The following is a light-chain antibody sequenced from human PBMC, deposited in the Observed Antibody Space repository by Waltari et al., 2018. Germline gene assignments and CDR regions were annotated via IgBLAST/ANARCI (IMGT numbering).Light chain of an antibody. Sequence: QSALTQPASVSGSPGQSITISCTGTSSDVGGYNYVSWYQQHPGKAPKFMIYDVSQRPSGVFDRFSRSKSGNTASLTISGLQAEDEADYYCSSYTSNNIWVFGGGTKLTVL. J-gene: IGLJ3*02. CDR3: SSYTSNNIWV. V-gene: IGLV2-14*01. CDR2: DVS. CDR1: SSDVGGYNY.